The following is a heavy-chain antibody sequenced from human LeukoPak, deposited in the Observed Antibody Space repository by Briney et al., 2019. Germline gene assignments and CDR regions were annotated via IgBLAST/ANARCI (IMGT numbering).Heavy chain of an antibody. CDR2: IYYSGST. J-gene: IGHJ4*02. D-gene: IGHD4-23*01. CDR1: GGSISSSSYY. CDR3: ARQEDYGGILEY. V-gene: IGHV4-39*01. Sequence: SETLSLTCTVSGGSISSSSYYWGWIRQPPGKGLEWIGSIYYSGSTYYNPSLKSRVTISVDTSKNQFSLKLSSVTAADTAVYYCARQEDYGGILEYWGQGTLVTVSS.